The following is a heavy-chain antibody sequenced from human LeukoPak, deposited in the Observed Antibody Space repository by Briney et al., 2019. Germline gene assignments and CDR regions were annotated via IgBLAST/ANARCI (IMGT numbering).Heavy chain of an antibody. J-gene: IGHJ4*02. CDR1: GGSISSSSYY. D-gene: IGHD1-14*01. Sequence: SETLSLTCTASGGSISSSSYYWGWIRQPPGKGLEWIGSIYYSGSTYYNPSLKSRVTISVDTSKNQFSLKLSSVTAADTAVYYCAREGVLPLDYWGQGTLVTVSS. V-gene: IGHV4-39*02. CDR2: IYYSGST. CDR3: AREGVLPLDY.